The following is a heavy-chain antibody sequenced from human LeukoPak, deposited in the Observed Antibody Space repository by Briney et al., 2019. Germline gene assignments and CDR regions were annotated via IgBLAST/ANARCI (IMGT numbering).Heavy chain of an antibody. D-gene: IGHD5-12*01. V-gene: IGHV3-30*18. J-gene: IGHJ4*02. CDR1: GFTFSSYG. CDR3: ANSVATIPGPDFDY. CDR2: ISYDGSNK. Sequence: GGSLRLSCAASGFTFSSYGMHWVRQAPGKGLEWVAVISYDGSNKHYADSVKGRFTISRDNSKNTLYLQMNSLRAEDTAVYYCANSVATIPGPDFDYWGQGTLVTVSS.